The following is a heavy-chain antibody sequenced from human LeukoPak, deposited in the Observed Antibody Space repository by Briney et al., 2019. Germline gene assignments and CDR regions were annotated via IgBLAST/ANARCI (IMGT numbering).Heavy chain of an antibody. V-gene: IGHV5-51*01. Sequence: GESQRISCKGSGYSYTRYWLGWARQMPGKGLEWMGIIYPGDSDTRYSPSFQGQVTISADKSTAYLQWTSKKSAAAAMYYSTRGGGYGEDTYYFDPWGQGTLVTVSS. CDR1: GYSYTRYW. J-gene: IGHJ5*02. D-gene: IGHD4-17*01. CDR3: TRGGGYGEDTYYFDP. CDR2: IYPGDSDT.